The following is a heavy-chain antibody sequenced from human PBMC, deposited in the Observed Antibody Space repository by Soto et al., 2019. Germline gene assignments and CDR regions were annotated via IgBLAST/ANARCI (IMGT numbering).Heavy chain of an antibody. CDR3: ATMTENDFWSGSGMDV. Sequence: DSVKVSCKVCGYTLTELSMHLVRQAPGKGLEWTRGFDPEDAETTYAQKFHVRVTMTEYTSTDTAYMELSSLRSEDTALYYCATMTENDFWSGSGMDVWGQGTPVTVSS. D-gene: IGHD3-3*01. CDR2: FDPEDAET. CDR1: GYTLTELS. J-gene: IGHJ6*01. V-gene: IGHV1-24*01.